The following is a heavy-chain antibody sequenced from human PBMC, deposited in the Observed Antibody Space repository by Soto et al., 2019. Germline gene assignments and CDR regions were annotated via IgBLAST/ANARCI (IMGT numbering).Heavy chain of an antibody. J-gene: IGHJ5*02. CDR3: ARVYSIRASSGYNWFDP. Sequence: SVKVSCKASGGTFSSYAISWVRQAPGQGLEWMGGIIPIFGTANYAQKFQGRVTITADESTSTAYMELSSLRSEDTAVYYCARVYSIRASSGYNWFDPWGQGTLVTVSS. CDR1: GGTFSSYA. D-gene: IGHD3-22*01. CDR2: IIPIFGTA. V-gene: IGHV1-69*13.